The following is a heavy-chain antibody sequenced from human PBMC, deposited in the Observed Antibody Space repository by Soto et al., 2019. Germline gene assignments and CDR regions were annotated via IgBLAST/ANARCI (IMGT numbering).Heavy chain of an antibody. CDR3: AKGPDPGAFAI. CDR2: FRDTGDKT. Sequence: EVQLLESGGGLVQPGGSLRLSCAASGFSFSSYAISWVRQAPGRGLEWVSTFRDTGDKTYYADSVKGRFTVSRDISQNTLYLQMNGLSPDDTAIYYCAKGPDPGAFAIWGQGTMVTVSS. CDR1: GFSFSSYA. D-gene: IGHD3-10*01. V-gene: IGHV3-23*01. J-gene: IGHJ3*02.